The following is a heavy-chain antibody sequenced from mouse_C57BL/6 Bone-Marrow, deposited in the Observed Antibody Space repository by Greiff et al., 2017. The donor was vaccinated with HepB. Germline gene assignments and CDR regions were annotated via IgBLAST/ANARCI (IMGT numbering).Heavy chain of an antibody. CDR2: IRSKSSNYAT. V-gene: IGHV10-3*01. Sequence: EVQLVESGGGLVQPKGSLKLSCAASGFTFNTYAMHWVRQAPGKGLEWVARIRSKSSNYATYYADSVKDRFTISRDDSQSMLYLQMNNLKTEDTAMYYCRRVKSTMVMDWYFDVWGTGTTVTVSS. J-gene: IGHJ1*03. D-gene: IGHD2-2*01. CDR1: GFTFNTYA. CDR3: RRVKSTMVMDWYFDV.